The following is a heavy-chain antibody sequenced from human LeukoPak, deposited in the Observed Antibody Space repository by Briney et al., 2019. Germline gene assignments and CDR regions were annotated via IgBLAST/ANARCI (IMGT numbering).Heavy chain of an antibody. J-gene: IGHJ3*02. CDR1: GGSISSYY. D-gene: IGHD2-15*01. CDR2: IYYSGST. V-gene: IGHV4-59*01. CDR3: AREVKDKGAFDI. Sequence: PSETLSLTCTVSGGSISSYYWGWIRQPPGKGLEWIGYIYYSGSTNYNPSLKSRVTISVDTSKNQFSLKLSSVTAADTAVYYCAREVKDKGAFDIWDQGTMVTVSS.